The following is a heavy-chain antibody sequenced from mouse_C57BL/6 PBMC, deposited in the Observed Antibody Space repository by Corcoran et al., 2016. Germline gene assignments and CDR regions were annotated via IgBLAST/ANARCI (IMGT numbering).Heavy chain of an antibody. CDR2: IYWADDK. J-gene: IGHJ1*03. Sequence: QVTLKESGPGILQSSQNLSLTCSFSGFSLSTSGMGVNWIRQPSGKGLEWLAHIYWADDKRYNPSLKSRLTITKDTSRNQVFLKITSVDTADTATYYCATVVRYFDVWGTGTTVTVSS. CDR3: ATVVRYFDV. CDR1: GFSLSTSGMG. D-gene: IGHD1-1*01. V-gene: IGHV8-12*01.